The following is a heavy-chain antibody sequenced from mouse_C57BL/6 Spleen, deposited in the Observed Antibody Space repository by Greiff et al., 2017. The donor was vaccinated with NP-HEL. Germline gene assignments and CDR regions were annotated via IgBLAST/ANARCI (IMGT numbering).Heavy chain of an antibody. J-gene: IGHJ2*01. CDR2: ISDGGSYT. CDR3: ARDRGPGYYFDY. CDR1: GFTFSSYA. Sequence: EVKLVESGGGLVKPGGSLKLSCAASGFTFSSYAMSWVRQTPEKRLEWVATISDGGSYTYYPDNVKGRFTISRDNAKNNLYLQMSHLKSEDTAMYYCARDRGPGYYFDYWGQGTTLTVSS. D-gene: IGHD3-1*01. V-gene: IGHV5-4*01.